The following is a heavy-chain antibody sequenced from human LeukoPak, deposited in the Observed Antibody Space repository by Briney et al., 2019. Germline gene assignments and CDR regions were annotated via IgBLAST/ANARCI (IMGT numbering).Heavy chain of an antibody. Sequence: GGSLRLSWPASGFSFSSYAMSWVRQPRGQGMEWVSAISDSGGSTYYADSVKGRCTISRGNSKNTPYLQMNSLRAGDTAVYYCAKDLVIVATIVNACGGQRSPVSVSS. J-gene: IGHJ4*02. CDR2: ISDSGGST. CDR3: AKDLVIVATIVNAC. V-gene: IGHV3-23*01. D-gene: IGHD5-12*01. CDR1: GFSFSSYA.